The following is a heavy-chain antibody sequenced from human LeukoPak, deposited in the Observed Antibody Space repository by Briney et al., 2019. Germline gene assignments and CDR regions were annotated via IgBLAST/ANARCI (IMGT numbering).Heavy chain of an antibody. J-gene: IGHJ4*02. CDR3: ARSGGLCYYGSGSYHVFDY. CDR1: GGSISSYY. V-gene: IGHV4-59*01. Sequence: SETLSLTCTVSGGSISSYYWSWIRQPPGKGLEWIGYIYYSGSTNYNPSLKSRVTISVDTSKNQFSLKLSSVTAADTAVYYCARSGGLCYYGSGSYHVFDYWGQGTLVTVSS. CDR2: IYYSGST. D-gene: IGHD3-10*01.